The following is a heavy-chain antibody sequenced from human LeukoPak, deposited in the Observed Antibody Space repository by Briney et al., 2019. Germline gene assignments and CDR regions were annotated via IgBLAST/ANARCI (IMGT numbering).Heavy chain of an antibody. D-gene: IGHD3-22*01. CDR3: ARHKTPYDSSGHTPLLDY. J-gene: IGHJ4*02. CDR2: IYPSDSDT. V-gene: IGHV5-51*01. CDR1: GYSFISYW. Sequence: GESLKISCKGSGYSFISYWIGWVRQVPGKGLEWMAIIYPSDSDTRYSPSFLGQVTISADKSISTASLQWSGLKASDTAMYYCARHKTPYDSSGHTPLLDYWGQGTLVTVSS.